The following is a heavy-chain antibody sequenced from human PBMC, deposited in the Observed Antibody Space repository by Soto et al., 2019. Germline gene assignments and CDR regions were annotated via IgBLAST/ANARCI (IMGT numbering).Heavy chain of an antibody. V-gene: IGHV4-34*01. J-gene: IGHJ4*02. CDR1: GGSFSGYY. D-gene: IGHD3-9*01. CDR2: INHSGNT. Sequence: PSETLSLTCAVYGGSFSGYYWSWIRQPPGKGLEWIGEINHSGNTNYNPSLKSRVTISVDTSKNQFSLKLSTVTAADTAVYYCARGQNPDILTGYPFDYWGQGTLVTVS. CDR3: ARGQNPDILTGYPFDY.